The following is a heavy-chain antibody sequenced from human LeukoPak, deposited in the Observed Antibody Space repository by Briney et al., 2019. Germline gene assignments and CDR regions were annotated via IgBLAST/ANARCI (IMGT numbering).Heavy chain of an antibody. D-gene: IGHD3-3*01. V-gene: IGHV1-8*01. CDR1: GYTFTSYD. CDR3: ARGCQVITIFGVVTHYYMDV. Sequence: ASVKVSCKASGYTFTSYDINWVRQATGEGPEWMGWMNPNSGNTGYAQKFQGRVTMTRNTSISTAYMELSSLRSEDTAVYYCARGCQVITIFGVVTHYYMDVWGKGTTVTVSS. CDR2: MNPNSGNT. J-gene: IGHJ6*03.